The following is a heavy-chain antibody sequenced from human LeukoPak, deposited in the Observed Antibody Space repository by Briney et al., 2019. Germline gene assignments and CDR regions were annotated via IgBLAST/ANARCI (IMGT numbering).Heavy chain of an antibody. V-gene: IGHV5-51*01. D-gene: IGHD3-3*01. CDR3: ARHWEIFHGFDP. J-gene: IGHJ5*02. Sequence: GESLKISCKGSGYSFTSYWIGWGRQMPGKGLEWIGIIFPGDSATRYSPSFQGQVTISADKSISAAYLQWSSLKASDTAMYYCARHWEIFHGFDPWGQGTLVTVSS. CDR2: IFPGDSAT. CDR1: GYSFTSYW.